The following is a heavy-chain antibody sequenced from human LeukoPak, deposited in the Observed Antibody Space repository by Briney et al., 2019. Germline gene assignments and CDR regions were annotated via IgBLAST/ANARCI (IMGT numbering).Heavy chain of an antibody. J-gene: IGHJ6*02. D-gene: IGHD3-10*01. CDR3: ARSVLDYYGSGSIDYYYGMDV. Sequence: SETLSLTCTVSGGSISSYYWSWIRQPPGKGLEWIGYIYYSGSTNYNPSLKSRVTIPVDTSKNQFSLKLSSVTAADTAVYYCARSVLDYYGSGSIDYYYGMDVWGQGTTVTVSS. V-gene: IGHV4-59*01. CDR1: GGSISSYY. CDR2: IYYSGST.